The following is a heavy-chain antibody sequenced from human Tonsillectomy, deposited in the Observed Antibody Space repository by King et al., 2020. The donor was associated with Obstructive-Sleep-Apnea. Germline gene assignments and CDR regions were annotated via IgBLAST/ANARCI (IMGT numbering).Heavy chain of an antibody. CDR1: GGSISSSSYY. CDR2: IYYSGST. J-gene: IGHJ3*02. CDR3: ARLYYDFWSGYYESAFDI. Sequence: QLQESGPGLVKPSETLSLTCTVSGGSISSSSYYWGWISQPPGKGLEWIGKIYYSGSTYYNPFLKSRVTISVDTSKKQFSLKLNSVTAADTAVYYCARLYYDFWSGYYESAFDIWGQGTMVTVSS. D-gene: IGHD3-3*01. V-gene: IGHV4-39*07.